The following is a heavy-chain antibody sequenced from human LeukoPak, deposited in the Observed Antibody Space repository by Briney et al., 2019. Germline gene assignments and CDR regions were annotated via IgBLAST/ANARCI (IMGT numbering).Heavy chain of an antibody. CDR2: ISAYNGNT. V-gene: IGHV1-18*01. J-gene: IGHJ4*02. D-gene: IGHD2-21*02. CDR1: GHTFTSYG. CDR3: ARVPGSDCYYTTDY. Sequence: ASVKVSCKASGHTFTSYGISWVRQAPGQGLEWMGWISAYNGNTNYAQKLQGRVTMTTDTSTSTAYMELRSLRSDDTAVYYCARVPGSDCYYTTDYWGQGTLVTVSS.